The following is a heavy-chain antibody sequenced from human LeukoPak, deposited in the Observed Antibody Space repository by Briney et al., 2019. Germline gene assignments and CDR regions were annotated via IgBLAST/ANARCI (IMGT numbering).Heavy chain of an antibody. V-gene: IGHV4-59*01. CDR1: GGSISSYY. Sequence: SETLSLTCTVSGGSISSYYWGWIRQPPGKGLEWIGYIYYSGSTNYNPSLKSRVTISVDTSKNQFSLKLSSVTAADTAVYYCAREVWRAAAGTEGGWFDPWGQGTLVTVSS. J-gene: IGHJ5*02. CDR3: AREVWRAAAGTEGGWFDP. CDR2: IYYSGST. D-gene: IGHD6-13*01.